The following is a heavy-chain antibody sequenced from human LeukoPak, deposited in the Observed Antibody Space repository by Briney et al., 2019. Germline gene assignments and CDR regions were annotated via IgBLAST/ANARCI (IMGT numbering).Heavy chain of an antibody. V-gene: IGHV4-4*07. Sequence: SETLSLTCTVSGGSISSYYWSWIRQPAGKGLEWIGRIYTSGSTNYNPSLKSRVTISVDKSKNQFSLKLSSVTAADTAVYYCARRKYREGAFDIWGQGTMVTVSS. CDR2: IYTSGST. J-gene: IGHJ3*02. CDR3: ARRKYREGAFDI. CDR1: GGSISSYY. D-gene: IGHD1-14*01.